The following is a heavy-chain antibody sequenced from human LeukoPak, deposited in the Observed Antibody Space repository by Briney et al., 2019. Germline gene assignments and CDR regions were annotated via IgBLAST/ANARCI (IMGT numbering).Heavy chain of an antibody. D-gene: IGHD4-23*01. CDR2: INPSGGST. CDR1: GYTFTSYY. V-gene: IGHV1-46*01. CDR3: ARAAGYGGYYYGIDV. J-gene: IGHJ6*04. Sequence: GASVKVSCKASGYTFTSYYMHWVRQAPGQGLEWMGIINPSGGSTSYAQKFQGRVTMTRDTSTSTVYMELSSLRSEDTAVYYCARAAGYGGYYYGIDVWGKGPTVTVFS.